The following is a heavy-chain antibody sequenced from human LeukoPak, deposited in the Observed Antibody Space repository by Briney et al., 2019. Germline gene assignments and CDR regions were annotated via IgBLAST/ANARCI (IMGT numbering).Heavy chain of an antibody. J-gene: IGHJ4*02. Sequence: SETLSLTCSVSGGTISSTSYYWAWIRQPLVKGLEWIGSIYYSGRAYYNPSLKSRVTISVDTSKNQFSLKLSSVTAADTAVYYCARGLYSSGWALFDYWGQGTLVTVSS. V-gene: IGHV4-39*07. CDR3: ARGLYSSGWALFDY. CDR2: IYYSGRA. D-gene: IGHD6-19*01. CDR1: GGTISSTSYY.